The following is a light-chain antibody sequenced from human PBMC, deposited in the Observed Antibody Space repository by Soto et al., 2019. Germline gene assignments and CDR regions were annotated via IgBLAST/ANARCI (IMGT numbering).Light chain of an antibody. V-gene: IGKV3D-20*01. J-gene: IGKJ2*01. CDR1: QSGSSSY. CDR2: DES. CDR3: QQYGSSPFT. Sequence: EMVLTQSPATLSLSPRERATLSCAASQSGSSSYLAWYQQKPGLAPRLLIYDESSRATGIPDRFSGSGSGTDFTLTISRLEPEDFSVYYCQQYGSSPFTFGQGTKLQIK.